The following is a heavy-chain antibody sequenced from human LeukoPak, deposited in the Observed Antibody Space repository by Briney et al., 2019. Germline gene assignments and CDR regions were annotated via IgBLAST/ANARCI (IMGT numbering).Heavy chain of an antibody. V-gene: IGHV3-23*01. J-gene: IGHJ4*02. CDR1: GFTFSSYG. CDR3: AKGLRYSDN. D-gene: IGHD3-9*01. CDR2: SSGSGGST. Sequence: GGSLRLSCAASGFTFSSYGMSWVRQAPGKGLEWVSGSSGSGGSTYYADSVKGRFTISRDNSKNTLYLQMNSLRAEDTAVYYCAKGLRYSDNWGQGTLVTVSS.